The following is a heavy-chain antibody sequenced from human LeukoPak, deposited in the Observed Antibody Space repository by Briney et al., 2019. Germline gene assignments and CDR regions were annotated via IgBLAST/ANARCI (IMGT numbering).Heavy chain of an antibody. CDR2: VNPSSGST. CDR3: ARGYGGNAFDY. V-gene: IGHV1-46*01. Sequence: ASVKVSCKASGYTFTNYNMHWVRQAPGQGLEWMGIVNPSSGSTTYVQKFQGRVTMTRDMSTSTVYMELSSLRSEDTAVYYCARGYGGNAFDYWGQGTLVTVSS. CDR1: GYTFTNYN. D-gene: IGHD4-23*01. J-gene: IGHJ4*02.